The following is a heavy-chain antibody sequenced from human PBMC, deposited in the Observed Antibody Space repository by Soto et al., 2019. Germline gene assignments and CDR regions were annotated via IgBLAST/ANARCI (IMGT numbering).Heavy chain of an antibody. D-gene: IGHD6-13*01. V-gene: IGHV4-34*01. CDR1: GWSFSGYY. CDR2: INHSGST. Sequence: PXETLCLTCAVYGWSFSGYYWSWIRQPPGKGLEWIGEINHSGSTNYNPSLKSRVTISVDTSKNQFSPKLSSVTAADTAVYYCAREGSSSWLNWFDHWGQGSLVTVSS. J-gene: IGHJ5*02. CDR3: AREGSSSWLNWFDH.